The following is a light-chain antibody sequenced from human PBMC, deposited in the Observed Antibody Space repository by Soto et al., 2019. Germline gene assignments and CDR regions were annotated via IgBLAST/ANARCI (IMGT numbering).Light chain of an antibody. CDR1: SSDVGGYNY. V-gene: IGLV2-14*01. Sequence: QSALTQPASVSGSPGQSTTISCTGTSSDVGGYNYVSWYQQPPGKAPKLMIYEVSYRPSGVSNRFSGSKSGNTASLTISGLQAEDEANYYCSSYTSSSIPGVFGGGTKLTVL. CDR2: EVS. CDR3: SSYTSSSIPGV. J-gene: IGLJ2*01.